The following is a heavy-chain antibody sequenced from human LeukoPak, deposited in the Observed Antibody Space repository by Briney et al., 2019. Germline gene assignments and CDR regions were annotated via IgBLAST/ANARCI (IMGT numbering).Heavy chain of an antibody. CDR2: IKQDGSEK. J-gene: IGHJ3*02. CDR1: GFTFSIYW. D-gene: IGHD3-3*01. Sequence: QPGGSLRLSCAASGFTFSIYWMSSARHARGEGLEWGANIKQDGSEKYYVDSVKGRFTISRDNAKNSLYLQMNSLRAEDTAVYYCASFFAWGAFDIWGQGTMVTVSS. CDR3: ASFFAWGAFDI. V-gene: IGHV3-7*01.